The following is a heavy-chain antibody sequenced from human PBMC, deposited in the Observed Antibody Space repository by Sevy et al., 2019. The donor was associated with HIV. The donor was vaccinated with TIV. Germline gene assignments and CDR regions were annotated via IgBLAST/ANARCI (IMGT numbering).Heavy chain of an antibody. Sequence: SETLSLTCTVSGGPISSYYWSWLRQPPGKGLQYIGYIHYTGSSNYNPSLKSRVTISLDTSKNQFSLKVTPVTAADTAVYYCARAPPVRSGDDSLNWFDPWGQGTLVTVSS. CDR3: ARAPPVRSGDDSLNWFDP. V-gene: IGHV4-59*01. J-gene: IGHJ5*02. D-gene: IGHD5-12*01. CDR2: IHYTGSS. CDR1: GGPISSYY.